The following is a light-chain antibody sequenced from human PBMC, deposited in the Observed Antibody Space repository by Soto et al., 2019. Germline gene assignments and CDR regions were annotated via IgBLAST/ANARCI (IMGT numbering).Light chain of an antibody. V-gene: IGLV1-51*01. CDR1: SSNIGNNY. Sequence: QSVLTQPPSVSAAPGQKVTISCSGSSSNIGNNYVSWYQQLPGTAPKLLLYDNNKRPSGIPDRFSGSKSGTSATLGITGLQTGEEADYYCGTWDSSLSAGVFGGGTQLTVL. J-gene: IGLJ2*01. CDR3: GTWDSSLSAGV. CDR2: DNN.